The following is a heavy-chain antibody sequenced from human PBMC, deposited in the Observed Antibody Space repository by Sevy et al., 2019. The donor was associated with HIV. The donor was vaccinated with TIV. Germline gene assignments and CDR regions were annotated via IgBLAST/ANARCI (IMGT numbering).Heavy chain of an antibody. D-gene: IGHD2-8*02. V-gene: IGHV3-15*01. CDR2: IKSKTDVGTI. J-gene: IGHJ6*02. CDR3: TTDPIILLLVTDGMDV. CDR1: GFTFTYAW. Sequence: GGSLRLSCAASGFTFTYAWINWVRQAPGKGLEWVGRIKSKTDVGTIDYAAPVRGRFTNSRDDSKNTLYLQMTSLKTEDTAVYYCTTDPIILLLVTDGMDVWGQGTTVTVSS.